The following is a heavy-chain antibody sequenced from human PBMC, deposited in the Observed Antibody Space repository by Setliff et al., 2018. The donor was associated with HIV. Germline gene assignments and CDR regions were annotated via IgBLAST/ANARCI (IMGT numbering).Heavy chain of an antibody. D-gene: IGHD1-26*01. CDR2: ISAYNGNT. V-gene: IGHV1-18*01. Sequence: ASVKVSCKASGYTFANYGISWVRQAPGQGLEWMGWISAYNGNTNYAQKLQDRVTMTTDTSTSTAYMELRSLRSDDTAVYYCARILVGVDDAFDIWGQGTMVTVSS. J-gene: IGHJ3*02. CDR3: ARILVGVDDAFDI. CDR1: GYTFANYG.